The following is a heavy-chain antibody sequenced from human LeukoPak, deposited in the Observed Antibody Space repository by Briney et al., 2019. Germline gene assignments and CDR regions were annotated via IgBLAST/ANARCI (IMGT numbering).Heavy chain of an antibody. D-gene: IGHD6-13*01. CDR2: FDPEDGKT. CDR3: ATGYLVTAGLMDV. Sequence: GASVKVSCKVSGYTLTELSVFWVRQAPGKGLEWMGSFDPEDGKTVYAQKFQGRVTMTEDTSTDTAYMELSSLRSEDTAVYYCATGYLVTAGLMDVWGQGTTVTVSS. CDR1: GYTLTELS. J-gene: IGHJ6*02. V-gene: IGHV1-24*01.